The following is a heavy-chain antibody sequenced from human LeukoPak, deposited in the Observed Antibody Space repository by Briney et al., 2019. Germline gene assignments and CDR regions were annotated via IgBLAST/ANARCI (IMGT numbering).Heavy chain of an antibody. Sequence: GGSLRLSCTVSGFTVSSNSMSWVRQAPGKGLEWVSSFSGSGGSTYYADSVKGRFTVSRDNSKNTLYLQIHSLRAEDTAVYYCARSGLNRFDYWGQGTLVIVSS. CDR1: GFTVSSNS. D-gene: IGHD2-15*01. CDR3: ARSGLNRFDY. V-gene: IGHV3-23*01. J-gene: IGHJ4*02. CDR2: FSGSGGST.